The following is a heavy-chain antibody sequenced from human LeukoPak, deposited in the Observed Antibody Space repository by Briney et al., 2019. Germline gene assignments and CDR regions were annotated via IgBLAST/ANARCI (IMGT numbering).Heavy chain of an antibody. D-gene: IGHD1/OR15-1a*01. CDR3: ARDPRNKGFDP. CDR2: INGDGSDT. Sequence: PGGSLRLSCAASGFTFSGYWMHWARQSPGKSLVWVSCINGDGSDTRYADSVKGRFTISRDNAKNTLYLQMNSLRVEDTAVYYCARDPRNKGFDPWGQGTLVTVSS. V-gene: IGHV3-74*01. CDR1: GFTFSGYW. J-gene: IGHJ5*02.